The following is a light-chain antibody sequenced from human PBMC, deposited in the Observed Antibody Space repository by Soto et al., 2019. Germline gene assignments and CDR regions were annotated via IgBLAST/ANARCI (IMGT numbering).Light chain of an antibody. J-gene: IGLJ1*01. CDR2: DVG. CDR1: SSDVGGYNY. Sequence: QSALTQPPSASGSPGQSVTISCTGTSSDVGGYNYVSWYQQHPGKAPKVMIYDVGKRPSGVPDRFSGSKSGNTASLTVSRHQAEDEADYYSSSHAGSNNPFVFGTGTKLTVL. CDR3: SSHAGSNNPFV. V-gene: IGLV2-8*01.